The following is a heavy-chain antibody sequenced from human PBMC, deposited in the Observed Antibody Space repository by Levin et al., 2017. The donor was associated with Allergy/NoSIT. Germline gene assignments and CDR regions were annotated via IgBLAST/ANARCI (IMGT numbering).Heavy chain of an antibody. CDR2: ISSSSSYI. Sequence: PGESLKISCAASGFTFSSYSMNWVRQAPGKGLEWVSSISSSSSYIYYADSVKGRFTISRDNAKNSLYLQMNSLRAEDTAVYYCARDLAAAGSFDYWGQGTLVTVSS. V-gene: IGHV3-21*01. J-gene: IGHJ4*02. CDR1: GFTFSSYS. D-gene: IGHD6-13*01. CDR3: ARDLAAAGSFDY.